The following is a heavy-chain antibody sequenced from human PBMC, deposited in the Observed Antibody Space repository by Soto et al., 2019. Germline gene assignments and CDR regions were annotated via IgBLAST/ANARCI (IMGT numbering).Heavy chain of an antibody. CDR2: INAGNGNT. Sequence: QVQLVQSGAEGKKPGASVKVSCKASGYTFTSYAMHWVRQAPGQRLEWMGWINAGNGNTKYSQKFQGRVTITRDTSASAAYMELSSLRSEDTAVYYCARGGDIVSRGAFDSWGQGTMVTVSS. CDR1: GYTFTSYA. V-gene: IGHV1-3*01. J-gene: IGHJ3*02. D-gene: IGHD5-12*01. CDR3: ARGGDIVSRGAFDS.